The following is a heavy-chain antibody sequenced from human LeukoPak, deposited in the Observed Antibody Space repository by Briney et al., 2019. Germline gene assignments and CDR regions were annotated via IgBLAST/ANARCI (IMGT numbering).Heavy chain of an antibody. Sequence: SETLSLTCTVSGGSISSYYWSWIRQPPGKGLEWIGYIYYSGSTNYNPSLKSRVTISVDTSKNQFSLKLSSVTAADTAVYYCARRSSSSLLTLDYWGQGTLVTVSS. V-gene: IGHV4-59*08. CDR2: IYYSGST. J-gene: IGHJ4*02. CDR1: GGSISSYY. D-gene: IGHD6-13*01. CDR3: ARRSSSSLLTLDY.